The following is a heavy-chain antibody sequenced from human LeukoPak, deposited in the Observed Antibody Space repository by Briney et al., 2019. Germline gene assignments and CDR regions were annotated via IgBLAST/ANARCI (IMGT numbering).Heavy chain of an antibody. J-gene: IGHJ4*02. CDR1: GFTFSSYA. Sequence: GGSLRLSCAASGFTFSSYAMHWVRQAPGKGLEWVAVISYDGSNKYYADSVKGRFTISRDNSKNTLYLQMNSLRAEDTAVYYCARDRKNYFDYWGQGTLVTVSS. D-gene: IGHD1-14*01. CDR2: ISYDGSNK. V-gene: IGHV3-30*04. CDR3: ARDRKNYFDY.